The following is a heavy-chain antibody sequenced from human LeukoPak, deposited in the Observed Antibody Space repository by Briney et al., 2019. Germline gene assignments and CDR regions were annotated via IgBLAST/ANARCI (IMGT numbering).Heavy chain of an antibody. CDR3: AELGITMIGGV. J-gene: IGHJ6*04. CDR1: GFTLSDHC. D-gene: IGHD3-10*02. V-gene: IGHV3-11*04. Sequence: GGSLRLSCAVSGFTLSDHCMDWVRQAPGKGLEWVSYISSSGSTIYYADSVKGRFTISRDNAKNSLYLQMNSLRAEDTAVYYCAELGITMIGGVWGKGTTVTISS. CDR2: ISSSGSTI.